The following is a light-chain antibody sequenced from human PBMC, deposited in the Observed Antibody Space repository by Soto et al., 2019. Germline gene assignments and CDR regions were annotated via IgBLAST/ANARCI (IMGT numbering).Light chain of an antibody. V-gene: IGLV4-69*01. CDR3: QTWGTGIRV. CDR1: SGHSSYA. J-gene: IGLJ3*02. CDR2: LNSDGSH. Sequence: QHVLTQSPSASASLGASVKLTCTLSSGHSSYAIAWHQQQPEKGPRYLMKLNSDGSHSKGDGIPDRFSGSSSGAERYLTISSCRAEDEADYYCQTWGTGIRVFGGGTKLNVL.